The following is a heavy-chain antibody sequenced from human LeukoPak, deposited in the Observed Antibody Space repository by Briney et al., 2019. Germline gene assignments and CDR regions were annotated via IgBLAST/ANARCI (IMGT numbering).Heavy chain of an antibody. J-gene: IGHJ6*03. CDR3: ARFGTRQLVRGYYYYMDV. CDR1: GGSISSYY. Sequence: SETLSLTCTVSGGSISSYYWSWIWQPPGKGLEWIGFIYYSGSTDYNPSLKSRVTISVDTSKNQFSLKLSSVTAADTAVYYCARFGTRQLVRGYYYYMDVWGKGTTVTVSS. D-gene: IGHD1-1*01. V-gene: IGHV4-59*01. CDR2: IYYSGST.